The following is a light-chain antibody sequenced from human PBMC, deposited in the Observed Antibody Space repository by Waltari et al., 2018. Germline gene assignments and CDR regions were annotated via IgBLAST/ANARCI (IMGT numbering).Light chain of an antibody. CDR3: QAWDSSPYVV. Sequence: SYELTQPPSVSVSPGQTASITCSGDKLGDKYACWYQQKPSQSPVLVIYQDSKRPSGIPERFSGSNSGNTATLTISGTQAMDEADYYCQAWDSSPYVVFGGGTKLTVL. CDR1: KLGDKY. V-gene: IGLV3-1*01. J-gene: IGLJ2*01. CDR2: QDS.